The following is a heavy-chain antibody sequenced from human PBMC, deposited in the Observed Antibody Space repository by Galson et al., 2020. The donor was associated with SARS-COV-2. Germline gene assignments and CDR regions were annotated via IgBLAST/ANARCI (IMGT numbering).Heavy chain of an antibody. Sequence: GESLKISCAASGFTFSSYSMNWVRQAPGKGLEWVSYISSSSSTIYYADSVKGRFTISRDNAKNSLYLQMNSLRAEDTAVYYCATPRETYYYGAGFYYFDYCGQGTLVTVSS. J-gene: IGHJ4*02. D-gene: IGHD3-10*01. CDR1: GFTFSSYS. CDR2: ISSSSSTI. CDR3: ATPRETYYYGAGFYYFDY. V-gene: IGHV3-48*04.